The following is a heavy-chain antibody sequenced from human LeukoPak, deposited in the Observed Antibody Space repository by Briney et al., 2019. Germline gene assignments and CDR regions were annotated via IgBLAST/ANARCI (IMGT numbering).Heavy chain of an antibody. Sequence: VASVKVSCKASGYTFTSYDINWVRQATGQGLEWMGWMNPNSGNTGYAQKFQGRVTMTRNTSISTAYMELSSLRSEDTAVYYCARGARSLWKIYYYYYMDVWGKGTTVTISS. V-gene: IGHV1-8*01. CDR3: ARGARSLWKIYYYYYMDV. D-gene: IGHD1-1*01. J-gene: IGHJ6*03. CDR2: MNPNSGNT. CDR1: GYTFTSYD.